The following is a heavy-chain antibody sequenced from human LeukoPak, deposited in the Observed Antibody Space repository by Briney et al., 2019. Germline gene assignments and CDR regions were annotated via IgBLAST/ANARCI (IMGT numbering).Heavy chain of an antibody. V-gene: IGHV3-30*18. CDR1: GFTFSSYG. D-gene: IGHD3-16*01. Sequence: QPGRSLRLSCAASGFTFSSYGLYWVRQAPGKGLEWVAVISNDRSIKYYADSVKGRFTISRDNSKNTLYLQMNSLRAEDTAVYYCAKGGEGGIPFDSWGQGTLVTVSS. CDR2: ISNDRSIK. CDR3: AKGGEGGIPFDS. J-gene: IGHJ4*02.